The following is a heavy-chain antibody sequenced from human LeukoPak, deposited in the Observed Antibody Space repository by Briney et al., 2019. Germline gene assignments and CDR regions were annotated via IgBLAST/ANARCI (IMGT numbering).Heavy chain of an antibody. CDR3: ARAGTMVRGRNWFDP. CDR1: GGSFSGYY. D-gene: IGHD3-10*01. V-gene: IGHV4-34*01. CDR2: INHSGST. J-gene: IGHJ5*02. Sequence: SETLSLTCAVYGGSFSGYYWSWIRQPPGKGLEWIGEINHSGSTNYNPSLKSRVTISVDTSKNQFSLKLSSVTAADTAVYYCARAGTMVRGRNWFDPWGQGTLVTVSS.